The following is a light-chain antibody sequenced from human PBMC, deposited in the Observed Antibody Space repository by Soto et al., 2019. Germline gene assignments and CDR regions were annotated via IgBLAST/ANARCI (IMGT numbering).Light chain of an antibody. CDR2: SAS. J-gene: IGKJ4*01. V-gene: IGKV3-15*01. CDR3: QQFDNWPPLT. Sequence: EVVMTQSPATLSVSPGERATLSCRASQFVSTNLAWYQQKPGQAPRLLLYSASTRATGIPDRFSGTGSGTEFTLTISSLQSEDFGVYFCQQFDNWPPLTFGGGTKVEIK. CDR1: QFVSTN.